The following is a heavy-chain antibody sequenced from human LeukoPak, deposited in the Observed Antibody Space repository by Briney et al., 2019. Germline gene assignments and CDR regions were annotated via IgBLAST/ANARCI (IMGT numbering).Heavy chain of an antibody. D-gene: IGHD5-24*01. Sequence: SVKVSCKASGGTFSSYAFSWVRQAPGQGLEWMGRIIPILGIANYAQKFQGRLTITADKSTSTAYMELSSLRSEDTAVYYCARPAGRDGYNYDYWGQGTLVTVSS. CDR2: IIPILGIA. CDR3: ARPAGRDGYNYDY. CDR1: GGTFSSYA. J-gene: IGHJ4*02. V-gene: IGHV1-69*04.